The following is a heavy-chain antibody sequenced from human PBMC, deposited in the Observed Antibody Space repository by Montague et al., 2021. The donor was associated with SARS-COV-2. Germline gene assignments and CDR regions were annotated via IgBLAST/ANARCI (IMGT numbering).Heavy chain of an antibody. CDR2: IKQDGSEK. CDR3: ARDSFVVVPAASNYYYYYGMDV. V-gene: IGHV3-7*01. CDR1: GFTFSSYW. J-gene: IGHJ6*02. D-gene: IGHD2-2*01. Sequence: SLRLSYAASGFTFSSYWMSWVRQAPGKGLEWVANIKQDGSEKYYVDSVKGRFTISRDNAKNSLYLQMNSLRAKDTAVYYCARDSFVVVPAASNYYYYYGMDVWGQGTTVTVSS.